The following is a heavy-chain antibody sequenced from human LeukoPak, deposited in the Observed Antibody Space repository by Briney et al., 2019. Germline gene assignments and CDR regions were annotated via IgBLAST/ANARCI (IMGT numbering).Heavy chain of an antibody. CDR1: RGSISDYF. CDR2: IYFIGST. D-gene: IGHD1-1*01. CDR3: ARRKGYVGWFDP. Sequence: PSETLSLTCTVSRGSISDYFWTWIRQPPGKGLEWIGYIYFIGSTNYNPSLKSRVTISVDTSKNQFSLKLSSVTAADTAVYYCARRKGYVGWFDPWGQGTLVTVSS. J-gene: IGHJ5*02. V-gene: IGHV4-59*12.